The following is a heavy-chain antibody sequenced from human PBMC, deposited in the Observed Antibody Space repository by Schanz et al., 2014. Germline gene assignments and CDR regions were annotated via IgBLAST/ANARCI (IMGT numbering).Heavy chain of an antibody. CDR3: AKDFFIGVARGVIISHDAIDI. CDR2: MIGSGSSV. D-gene: IGHD3-10*01. Sequence: GQLVESGGGVVQPGRSLRLSCAASGFTFTTYAMTWVRQAPGKGLEWVSRMIGSGSSVFYADSVKGRFTISRDNSNNTVFLQMNSLRAEDTAVYYCAKDFFIGVARGVIISHDAIDIWGQGTKVTVSS. J-gene: IGHJ3*02. V-gene: IGHV3-23*04. CDR1: GFTFTTYA.